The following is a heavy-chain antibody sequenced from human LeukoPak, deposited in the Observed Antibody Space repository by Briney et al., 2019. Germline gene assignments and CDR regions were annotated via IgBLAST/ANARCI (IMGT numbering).Heavy chain of an antibody. J-gene: IGHJ4*02. D-gene: IGHD3-10*01. CDR2: IYTSGST. CDR1: GGSISTYY. CDR3: ARGSRYYYGSGSYYKTYYFDY. Sequence: SETLSLTCTVSGGSISTYYWSWIRQPVGRGLEWIGRIYTSGSTNYNPSLKSRVTISVDTSKNQFSLKLSSVTAADTAVYYCARGSRYYYGSGSYYKTYYFDYWGQGTLVTVSS. V-gene: IGHV4-4*07.